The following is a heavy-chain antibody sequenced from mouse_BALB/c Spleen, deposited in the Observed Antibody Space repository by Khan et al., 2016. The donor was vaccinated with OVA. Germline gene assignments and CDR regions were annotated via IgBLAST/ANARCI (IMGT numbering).Heavy chain of an antibody. CDR3: ARAYYGNYREAMDY. J-gene: IGHJ4*01. D-gene: IGHD2-10*01. CDR1: GFSLTGYG. CDR2: IWGDGST. Sequence: QVQLQQSGPGLVAPSQSLSITCTVSGFSLTGYGVNWVRQPPGKGLEWLGMIWGDGSTDYNSALKSRLSISKDNSKSQVFLKMNSLQTDDTAWYYCARAYYGNYREAMDYWGQGTSVTVSS. V-gene: IGHV2-6-7*01.